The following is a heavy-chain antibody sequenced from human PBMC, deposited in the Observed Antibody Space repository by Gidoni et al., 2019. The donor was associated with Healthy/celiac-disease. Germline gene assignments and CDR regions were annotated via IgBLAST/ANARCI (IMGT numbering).Heavy chain of an antibody. CDR3: ARVSYLGMGYYYYYYYMDV. CDR1: GGTFSSYA. Sequence: QVQLVQSGAEVKKPGSSVKVSCKASGGTFSSYAISWVRQAPGQGLEWMGGIIPIFGTANYAQKFQGRVTITADESTSTAYMELSSLRSEDTAVYYCARVSYLGMGYYYYYYYMDVWGKGTTVTVSS. CDR2: IIPIFGTA. J-gene: IGHJ6*03. D-gene: IGHD7-27*01. V-gene: IGHV1-69*01.